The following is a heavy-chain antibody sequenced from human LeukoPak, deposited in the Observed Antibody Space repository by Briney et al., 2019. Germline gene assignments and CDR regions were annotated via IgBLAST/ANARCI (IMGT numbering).Heavy chain of an antibody. Sequence: PGGSLRLSCAASGFTFSDYYMSWIRQAPGKGLEWVSYISSSSSYTNYADSVKGRFTISRDNAKNLLYLQMNNLRAEDTAVYYCARREYCSGGTCKGFDPWGQGTLVTVSS. CDR2: ISSSSSYT. D-gene: IGHD2-15*01. J-gene: IGHJ5*02. CDR1: GFTFSDYY. V-gene: IGHV3-11*06. CDR3: ARREYCSGGTCKGFDP.